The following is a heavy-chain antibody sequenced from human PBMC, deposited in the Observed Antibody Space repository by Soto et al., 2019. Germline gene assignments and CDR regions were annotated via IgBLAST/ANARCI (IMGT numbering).Heavy chain of an antibody. Sequence: ASVKVSCKASGYTFTGYYMHWVRQAPGQGLEWMGWINPNSGGTNYAQKFQGRVTMTRDTSISTAYMELSRLRSDDTAVYYCARVAGITVFGVVITLSRLDPWGQGTLVTVSS. CDR2: INPNSGGT. D-gene: IGHD3-3*01. V-gene: IGHV1-2*02. J-gene: IGHJ5*02. CDR3: ARVAGITVFGVVITLSRLDP. CDR1: GYTFTGYY.